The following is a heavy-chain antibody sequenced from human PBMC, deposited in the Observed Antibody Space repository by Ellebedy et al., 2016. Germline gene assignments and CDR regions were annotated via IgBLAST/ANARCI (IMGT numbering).Heavy chain of an antibody. CDR1: GFTFSSYW. CDR2: IKQDGSQN. J-gene: IGHJ3*02. Sequence: GGSLRLXXEASGFTFSSYWMTWVRQAPGRGLEWVANIKQDGSQNYYVDSVKGRFTISRDNAKNSLYLQMNSLRAEDTAVYYCVREAGEWDPFDIWGQGTMVTVSS. V-gene: IGHV3-7*01. D-gene: IGHD3-10*01. CDR3: VREAGEWDPFDI.